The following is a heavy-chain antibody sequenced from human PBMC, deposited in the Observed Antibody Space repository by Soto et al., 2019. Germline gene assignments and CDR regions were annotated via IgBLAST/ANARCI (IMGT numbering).Heavy chain of an antibody. CDR2: INPHSGGT. Sequence: ASVKVSCKASGYTFTTYDMHWVRQAPGQGLEWVGWINPHSGGTNYAQKFQGWVTMTRDTSISTAYMELSRLKSDDTAVYYCARDLGYNVSSYAMDIWGQGTTVTSP. J-gene: IGHJ6*02. D-gene: IGHD3-16*01. CDR3: ARDLGYNVSSYAMDI. CDR1: GYTFTTYD. V-gene: IGHV1-2*04.